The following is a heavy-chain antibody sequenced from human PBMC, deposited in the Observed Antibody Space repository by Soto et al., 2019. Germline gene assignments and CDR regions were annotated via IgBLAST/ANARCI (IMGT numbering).Heavy chain of an antibody. CDR2: IYYSGTT. CDR1: AGSISSSSYF. CDR3: ASQAYSSGYFPKGFDV. Sequence: QLQLQESGPGLVKPSETLSLTCTVSAGSISSSSYFWGWIRQPPGKGLEWIGSIYYSGTTYYNPSLKSRVTISLDTSKNQFSLKLSSVTAADMAVYYCASQAYSSGYFPKGFDVWGQGTMVIVSS. J-gene: IGHJ3*01. V-gene: IGHV4-39*01. D-gene: IGHD3-22*01.